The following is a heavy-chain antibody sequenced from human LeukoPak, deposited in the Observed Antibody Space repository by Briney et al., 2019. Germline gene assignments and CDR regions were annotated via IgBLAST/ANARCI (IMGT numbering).Heavy chain of an antibody. J-gene: IGHJ4*02. CDR2: IYYSGST. V-gene: IGHV4-59*01. CDR1: GGSISSYY. D-gene: IGHD3-3*01. CDR3: ASRSSIWSGYQDTLYYFDS. Sequence: PSETLSLTCTVSGGSISSYYWSWIRQPPGKRLEWIGHIYYSGSTNYNPSLKSRVTISVDASKNQFSLKLSSVTAADTAVYYCASRSSIWSGYQDTLYYFDSWGQGTLVTVSS.